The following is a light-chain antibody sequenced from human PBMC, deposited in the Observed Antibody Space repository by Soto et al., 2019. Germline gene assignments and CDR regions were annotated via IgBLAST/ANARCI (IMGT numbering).Light chain of an antibody. Sequence: VSTQTPLSLSVAPGQPASISCKSSQSLLHITGETFLFWYLQKPGQSPQLLIYEVSTRVSGVPDRFSGSGSGTDFTLEISRVETDDVGIYYCTQSTQLPHTSGQGTRLEIK. J-gene: IGKJ5*01. V-gene: IGKV2D-29*02. CDR1: QSLLHITGETF. CDR3: TQSTQLPHT. CDR2: EVS.